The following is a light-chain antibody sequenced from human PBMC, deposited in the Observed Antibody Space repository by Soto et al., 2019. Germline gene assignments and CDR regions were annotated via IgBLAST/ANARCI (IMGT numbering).Light chain of an antibody. CDR2: GAS. J-gene: IGKJ5*01. V-gene: IGKV3-20*01. CDR1: QSVTSTY. Sequence: EIVLTHSPGTLSLSPGEIATLSCRSSQSVTSTYLAWYQQKPGQAPRLLISGASNRATGVPDRFSGNGSGTDFTLTITGLEPEDFELYYCQQYGDSPITFGQGTRMEIK. CDR3: QQYGDSPIT.